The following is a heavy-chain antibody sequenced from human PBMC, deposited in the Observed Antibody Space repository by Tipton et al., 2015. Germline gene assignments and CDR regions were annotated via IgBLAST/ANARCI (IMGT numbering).Heavy chain of an antibody. CDR1: GYTFTGHY. CDR3: ARGRNGAFDY. CDR2: INPHSGDT. D-gene: IGHD2-8*01. J-gene: IGHJ4*02. V-gene: IGHV1-2*02. Sequence: QTGPEVKKPGASVKVSCKASGYTFTGHYMHWVRQAPGQGLEWMGWINPHSGDTKYEQKFQGRATMNRDTYIKTANLELSRLRSEDTAVYYCARGRNGAFDYWGQGSLVIVSS.